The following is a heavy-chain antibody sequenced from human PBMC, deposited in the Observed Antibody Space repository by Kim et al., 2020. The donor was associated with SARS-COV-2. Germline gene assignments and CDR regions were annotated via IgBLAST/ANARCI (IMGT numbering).Heavy chain of an antibody. CDR1: GFTFSDYY. CDR3: ARAPFSEYQLLYWYFDL. V-gene: IGHV3-11*06. Sequence: GGSLRLSCAASGFTFSDYYMSWIRQAPGKGLEWVSYISSSSSYTNYADSVKGRFTISRDNAKNSLYLQMNSLRAEDTAVYYCARAPFSEYQLLYWYFDLWGRGTLVTVSS. CDR2: ISSSSSYT. D-gene: IGHD2-2*01. J-gene: IGHJ2*01.